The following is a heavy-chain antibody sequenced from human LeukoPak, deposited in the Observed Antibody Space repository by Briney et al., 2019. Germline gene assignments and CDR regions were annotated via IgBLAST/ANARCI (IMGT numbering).Heavy chain of an antibody. D-gene: IGHD3-10*01. Sequence: PGGSLRLSCAASGFTFSKAWMSWVRQAPGKGLEWIGRIKSKTDGGTTDYAAPVKGRFTISRDDSRNTLSLQMNSLKTEDTAVYYCTTITMIREHEDYWGQGTLVTVSS. V-gene: IGHV3-15*01. CDR1: GFTFSKAW. CDR3: TTITMIREHEDY. CDR2: IKSKTDGGTT. J-gene: IGHJ4*02.